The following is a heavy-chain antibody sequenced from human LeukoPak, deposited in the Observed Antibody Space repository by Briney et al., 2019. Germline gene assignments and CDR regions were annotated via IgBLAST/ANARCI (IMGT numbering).Heavy chain of an antibody. Sequence: GGSLRLSCAASGFTFSSYGMHWVRQAPGKGLEWVAFIQYDGSNKYYADSVKGRFAISRDNSKNTLYLQMNSLRAEDTAMYYCAKGNDYSWGQGTLVTVSS. V-gene: IGHV3-30*02. D-gene: IGHD3-16*01. CDR1: GFTFSSYG. J-gene: IGHJ4*02. CDR2: IQYDGSNK. CDR3: AKGNDYS.